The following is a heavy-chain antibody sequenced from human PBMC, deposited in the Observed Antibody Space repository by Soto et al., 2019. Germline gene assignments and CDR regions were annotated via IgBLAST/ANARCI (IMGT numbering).Heavy chain of an antibody. CDR1: GFTFSSYG. D-gene: IGHD5-12*01. CDR2: ISYDGSNK. V-gene: IGHV3-30*18. Sequence: QVQLVESGGGVVQPGRSLRLSCAASGFTFSSYGMHWVRQAPGKGLEWVAVISYDGSNKYYADSVKGRFTISRDNSKNXLYLQMNRLRAEDTAVYYCAKDQNGYSGYEYGMDVWGQGTTVTVSS. CDR3: AKDQNGYSGYEYGMDV. J-gene: IGHJ6*02.